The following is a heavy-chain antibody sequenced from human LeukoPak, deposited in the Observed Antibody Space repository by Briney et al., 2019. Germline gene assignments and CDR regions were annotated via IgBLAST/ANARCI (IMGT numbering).Heavy chain of an antibody. Sequence: PGGSLRLSCAASGFTFSSYGMSWVRQAPGKGLEWVSAISGSGGSTYYADSVKGRFTISRDNSKNTLYLQMNSLRAEDTAVYYCAKGGRYCSSTSCYAGIFDYWGQGTLVTVSS. V-gene: IGHV3-23*01. CDR3: AKGGRYCSSTSCYAGIFDY. J-gene: IGHJ4*02. D-gene: IGHD2-2*01. CDR1: GFTFSSYG. CDR2: ISGSGGST.